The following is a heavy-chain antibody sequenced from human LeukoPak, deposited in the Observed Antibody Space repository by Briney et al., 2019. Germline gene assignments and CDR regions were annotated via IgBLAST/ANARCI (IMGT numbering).Heavy chain of an antibody. J-gene: IGHJ6*02. Sequence: GGSLRLSCAASGFTFNTYAMNWVRQAPGKGLEWVSGVSDSGGSTYYADSVKGRFTISRDNSKNTLYLQMNSLGAEDTAVYYCANLIDSSRKYGLDVWGQGTTVTVSS. CDR2: VSDSGGST. CDR3: ANLIDSSRKYGLDV. CDR1: GFTFNTYA. D-gene: IGHD3-22*01. V-gene: IGHV3-23*01.